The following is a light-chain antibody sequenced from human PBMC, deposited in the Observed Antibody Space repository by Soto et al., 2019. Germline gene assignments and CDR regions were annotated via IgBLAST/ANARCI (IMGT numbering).Light chain of an antibody. CDR2: DVT. CDR1: SSDVGGYDY. Sequence: QSALTQPRSVSGSPGQSVTISCTGTSSDVGGYDYVSWFQHHPGKVHKLMIYDVTKRPSGVPDRFSASKSGNTASLTISGLQAEDEADYYCCSYGGYFWVFGGGTKLTVL. J-gene: IGLJ3*02. CDR3: CSYGGYFWV. V-gene: IGLV2-11*01.